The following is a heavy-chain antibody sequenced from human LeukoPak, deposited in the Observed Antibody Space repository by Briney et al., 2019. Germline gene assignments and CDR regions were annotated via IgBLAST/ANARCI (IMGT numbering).Heavy chain of an antibody. CDR3: ARGAVAVTDAFDI. CDR1: GYTFTSYD. CDR2: MNPNSGNT. J-gene: IGHJ3*02. Sequence: ASVKVSCEASGYTFTSYDINWVRQATGQGLEWMGWMNPNSGNTGYAQKFQGRVTMTRNTSISTAYMELSSLRSEDTAVYYCARGAVAVTDAFDIWGQGTMVTVSS. D-gene: IGHD6-19*01. V-gene: IGHV1-8*01.